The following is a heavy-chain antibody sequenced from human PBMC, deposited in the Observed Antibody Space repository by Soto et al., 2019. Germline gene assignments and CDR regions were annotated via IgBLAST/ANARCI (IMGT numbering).Heavy chain of an antibody. CDR2: IIPIFGTA. Sequence: SVKVSCKASGGTFSSYAISWVRQAPGQGLEWMGGIIPIFGTANYAQKFQGRVTITADESTSTAYMELSSLRSEDTAVYYCARVLVGPILAKDYYYYGMDGWGQGTTVTVSS. CDR3: ARVLVGPILAKDYYYYGMDG. CDR1: GGTFSSYA. D-gene: IGHD1-26*01. J-gene: IGHJ6*02. V-gene: IGHV1-69*13.